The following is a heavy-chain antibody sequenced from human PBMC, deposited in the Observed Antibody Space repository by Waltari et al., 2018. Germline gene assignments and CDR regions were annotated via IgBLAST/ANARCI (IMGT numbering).Heavy chain of an antibody. J-gene: IGHJ4*02. Sequence: QVQLVESGGGVVQPGRSLRLSCAASGFTFSSYAMHWVRQAPGQGLEWVEVISYDGSNKYYADSVKGRFTISRDNSKNTLYLQMNSLRAEDTAVYYCAREGYSNFGDYWGQGTLVTVSS. CDR3: AREGYSNFGDY. V-gene: IGHV3-30-3*01. CDR2: ISYDGSNK. D-gene: IGHD4-4*01. CDR1: GFTFSSYA.